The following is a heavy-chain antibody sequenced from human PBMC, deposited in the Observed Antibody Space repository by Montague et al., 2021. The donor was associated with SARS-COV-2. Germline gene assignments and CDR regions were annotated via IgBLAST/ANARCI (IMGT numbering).Heavy chain of an antibody. V-gene: IGHV4-34*01. J-gene: IGHJ2*01. CDR2: INHSGRT. CDR3: TRGPVFSNSWYSLPTLDQRPSWYFDL. Sequence: SDTLSLTRAVYGVSFSGYYCSWIRQAPGKGLEWIGEINHSGRTNXNPSLKSRVTISVDTSTNQFSLNLNSVTAADTAVYYCTRGPVFSNSWYSLPTLDQRPSWYFDLWGRGTLVIVSS. D-gene: IGHD6-13*01. CDR1: GVSFSGYY.